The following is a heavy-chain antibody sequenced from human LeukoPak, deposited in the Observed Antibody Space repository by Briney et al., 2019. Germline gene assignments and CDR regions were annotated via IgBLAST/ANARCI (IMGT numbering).Heavy chain of an antibody. V-gene: IGHV1-18*01. Sequence: ASVKVSCKASGYTFTSYGISWVRQAPGQGLEWMGWISAYNGSTNYAQKLQGRVTMTTDTSTSTAYMELRSLRSDDTAVYYCARDSGSYESYYFDYWGQGTLVTVSS. CDR1: GYTFTSYG. D-gene: IGHD1-26*01. CDR2: ISAYNGST. J-gene: IGHJ4*02. CDR3: ARDSGSYESYYFDY.